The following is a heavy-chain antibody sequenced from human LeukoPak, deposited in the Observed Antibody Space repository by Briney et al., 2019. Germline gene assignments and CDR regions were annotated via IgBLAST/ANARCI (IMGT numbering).Heavy chain of an antibody. D-gene: IGHD3-9*01. V-gene: IGHV3-23*01. CDR2: ISGSGGST. J-gene: IGHJ4*02. CDR1: GFTFSSYA. Sequence: GGSLRLSCAASGFTFSSYAMSWVRQAPGKGLEWVSAISGSGGSTYYADSAKGRFTISRDNSKNTLYLQMNSLRAEDTAVYYCAKDSGDILTGYYVSHGLFDYWGQGTLVTVSS. CDR3: AKDSGDILTGYYVSHGLFDY.